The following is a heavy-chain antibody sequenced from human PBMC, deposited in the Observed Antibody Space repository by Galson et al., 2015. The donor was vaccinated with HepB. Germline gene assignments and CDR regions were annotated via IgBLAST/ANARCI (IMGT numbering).Heavy chain of an antibody. V-gene: IGHV1-24*01. CDR3: ATVGGGIVVVPAADPYYYYGMDV. D-gene: IGHD2-2*01. J-gene: IGHJ6*02. Sequence: SCKVSGYTLTELSMHWVRQAPGKGLEWMGGFDPEDGETIYAQKFQGRVTMTEDTSTDTAYMELSSLRSEDTAVYYCATVGGGIVVVPAADPYYYYGMDVWGQGTTVTVSS. CDR1: GYTLTELS. CDR2: FDPEDGET.